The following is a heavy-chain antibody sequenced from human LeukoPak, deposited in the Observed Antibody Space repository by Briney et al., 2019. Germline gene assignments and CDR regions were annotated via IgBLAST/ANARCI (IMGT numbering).Heavy chain of an antibody. D-gene: IGHD1-26*01. CDR3: ARARVIVGARNWFDP. J-gene: IGHJ5*02. CDR1: GGTFSSYA. V-gene: IGHV1-69*01. CDR2: IIPIFGTA. Sequence: SVKVSCKASGGTFSSYAISWVRQAPGQGLEWMGGIIPIFGTANYAQKFQGRVTITADESTSTAYMELSSLRSEDTAVYYCARARVIVGARNWFDPWGQGTLVTVSS.